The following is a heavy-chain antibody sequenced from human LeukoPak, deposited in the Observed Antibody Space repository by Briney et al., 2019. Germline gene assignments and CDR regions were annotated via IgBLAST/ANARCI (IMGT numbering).Heavy chain of an antibody. CDR1: GFTFTTYA. CDR3: AKGGIGSGWYELDY. Sequence: PGRSLRLSCAASGFTFTTYAMSWVRQAPGKGLEWVSGMSGSGGNTHYADSVKGRFTISRDNSKNTLYLQMNSLRAEDTAVYYCAKGGIGSGWYELDYWGLGTLVTVSS. D-gene: IGHD6-19*01. J-gene: IGHJ4*02. CDR2: MSGSGGNT. V-gene: IGHV3-23*01.